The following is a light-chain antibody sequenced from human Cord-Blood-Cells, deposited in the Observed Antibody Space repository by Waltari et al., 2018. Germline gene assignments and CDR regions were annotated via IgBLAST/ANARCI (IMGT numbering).Light chain of an antibody. CDR1: SSDVGSYNL. Sequence: QSALTQPPSVSGSPGQSVTISCTGTSSDVGSYNLVSWYQQPPGTAPKLMIYEVSNRPSGVPDRFSGSKSGNTASLTISGLQAEDEADYYCSSYAGSSTVVFGGGTKLTVL. J-gene: IGLJ2*01. V-gene: IGLV2-18*02. CDR2: EVS. CDR3: SSYAGSSTVV.